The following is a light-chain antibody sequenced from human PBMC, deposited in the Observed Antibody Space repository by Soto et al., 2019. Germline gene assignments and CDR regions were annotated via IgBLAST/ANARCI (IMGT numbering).Light chain of an antibody. CDR1: QSVSSTY. J-gene: IGKJ2*01. Sequence: EIVLTQSPGTLSLSPGQRVSLSCRASQSVSSTYLAWYQQKPGQAPRLLIYGAAYRATGIPDRFSGSGSGTDFTLTISRLEPEDFAVYFCQHYGSSPPYTFCQGTKLEIK. V-gene: IGKV3-20*01. CDR3: QHYGSSPPYT. CDR2: GAA.